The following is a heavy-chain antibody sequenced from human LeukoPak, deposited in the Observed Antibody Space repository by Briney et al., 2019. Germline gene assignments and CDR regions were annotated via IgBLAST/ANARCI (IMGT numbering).Heavy chain of an antibody. V-gene: IGHV3-30*02. CDR2: IRYDGSNK. CDR1: GFTFSSYG. Sequence: PGGSLRLSCAASGFTFSSYGMHWVRQAPGKGLEWVAFIRYDGSNKYYADSVKGRFTMSRDNSKNTLYMQMISLRAEDTAVYYCARVKSYCYDTSDKDAFDIWGQGTMVTVSS. D-gene: IGHD3-22*01. CDR3: ARVKSYCYDTSDKDAFDI. J-gene: IGHJ3*02.